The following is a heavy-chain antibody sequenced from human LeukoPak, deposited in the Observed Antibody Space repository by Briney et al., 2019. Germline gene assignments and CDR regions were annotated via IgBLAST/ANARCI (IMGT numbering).Heavy chain of an antibody. J-gene: IGHJ4*02. V-gene: IGHV4-59*01. Sequence: SETLSLTCTVSGVSISSYYWSWLRQPPGKGLEWIGYIYYSGSTNYNPSLKSRVTISVDTSKNQFSLKLSSVTAADTAVYYCARGGDILTGYPNYFDYWGQGTLVTVSS. CDR2: IYYSGST. CDR1: GVSISSYY. CDR3: ARGGDILTGYPNYFDY. D-gene: IGHD3-9*01.